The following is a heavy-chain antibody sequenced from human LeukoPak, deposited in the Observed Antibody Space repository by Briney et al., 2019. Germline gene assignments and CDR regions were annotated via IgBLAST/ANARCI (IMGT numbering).Heavy chain of an antibody. CDR2: IIPIFGTA. Sequence: SVKVSCKASGGTFSSYAISWVRQAPGHGLEWMGGIIPIFGTAYYAQKFQGRVTITTDESTSTAYMELSSLRSEDTAVYYCARERGNEMATPTSFDYWGQGTLVTVSS. D-gene: IGHD5-24*01. J-gene: IGHJ4*02. CDR3: ARERGNEMATPTSFDY. V-gene: IGHV1-69*05. CDR1: GGTFSSYA.